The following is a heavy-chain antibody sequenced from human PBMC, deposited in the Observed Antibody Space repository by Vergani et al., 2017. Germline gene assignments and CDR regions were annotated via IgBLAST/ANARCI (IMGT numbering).Heavy chain of an antibody. J-gene: IGHJ4*02. CDR1: GGSFSGYY. D-gene: IGHD3-3*01. V-gene: IGHV4-34*01. CDR3: AGYDFWSGYSFDY. CDR2: INHSGST. Sequence: QVQLQQWGAGLLKPSETLSLTCAVYGGSFSGYYWSWIRQPPGKGLEWIGEINHSGSTNYNPSLKSRVTISVDTSKNQFSLKLSSVTAADTAVYYCAGYDFWSGYSFDYWGQGTLVTVSS.